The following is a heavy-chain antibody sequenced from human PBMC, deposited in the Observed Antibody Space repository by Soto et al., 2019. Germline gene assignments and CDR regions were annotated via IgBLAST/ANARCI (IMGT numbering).Heavy chain of an antibody. Sequence: EVQLVESGGGLVQPGRSLRLSCAASGFTFDDYAMHWVRQAPGKGLEWVSAISWNSGSIRYADSVKGRFTISRDNAKNSLYLQMNSLKAEDTAFYYCAKDILGDKRRRTAVFHHWGQGTLVTVS. V-gene: IGHV3-9*01. J-gene: IGHJ4*02. CDR1: GFTFDDYA. D-gene: IGHD3-3*02. CDR2: ISWNSGSI. CDR3: AKDILGDKRRRTAVFHH.